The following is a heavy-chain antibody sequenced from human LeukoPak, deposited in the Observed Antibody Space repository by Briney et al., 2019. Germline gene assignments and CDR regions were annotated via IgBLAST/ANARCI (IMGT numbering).Heavy chain of an antibody. CDR1: GFTFSSNA. CDR3: AKTAMIKVIINTYPKGLNY. D-gene: IGHD3-10*01. CDR2: IYGRGETT. V-gene: IGHV3-23*01. Sequence: GGSLRLSCAASGFTFSSNAMNWVRQAPGKGLEWVAAIYGRGETTYYADLVKGRFTISRDNSKNTLYLQMNSLRAEDTAVYYCAKTAMIKVIINTYPKGLNYWGQGTLVAVSS. J-gene: IGHJ4*02.